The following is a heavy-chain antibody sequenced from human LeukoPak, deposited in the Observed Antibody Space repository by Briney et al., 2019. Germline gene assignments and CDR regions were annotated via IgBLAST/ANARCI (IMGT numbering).Heavy chain of an antibody. CDR2: MNPNSGNT. Sequence: GASVKVSCKSSGYTFTSYDINWVRQATGQGLEWMGWMNPNSGNTGYAQKFQGRVTMTRNTSISTAYMELSSLRSEDTAVYYCARGRRYFDQWRGLYYFDYWGQGTLVTVSS. D-gene: IGHD3-9*01. V-gene: IGHV1-8*01. CDR1: GYTFTSYD. CDR3: ARGRRYFDQWRGLYYFDY. J-gene: IGHJ4*02.